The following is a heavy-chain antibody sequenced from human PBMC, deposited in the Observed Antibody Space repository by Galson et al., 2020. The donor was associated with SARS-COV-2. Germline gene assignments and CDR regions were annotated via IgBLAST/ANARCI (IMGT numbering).Heavy chain of an antibody. V-gene: IGHV3-21*01. D-gene: IGHD6-6*01. CDR1: GFTFSSYS. CDR2: ISSSSSYK. J-gene: IGHJ4*02. Sequence: GGSLRLSCAVSGFTFSSYSINWVRQAPGKGLEWVSSISSSSSYKYYGDSVKGRFTISRDNAKNSVYLQMNSLRAEDTAVYYCASGGSTWTLDYWGQGTLVTVSS. CDR3: ASGGSTWTLDY.